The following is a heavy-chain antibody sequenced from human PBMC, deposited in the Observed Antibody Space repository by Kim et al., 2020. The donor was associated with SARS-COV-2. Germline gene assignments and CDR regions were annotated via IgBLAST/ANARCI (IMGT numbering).Heavy chain of an antibody. J-gene: IGHJ5*02. CDR1: GGSISSSSYY. V-gene: IGHV4-39*01. D-gene: IGHD6-13*01. CDR2: IYYSGNT. Sequence: SETLSLTCTVSGGSISSSSYYWGWIRQPPGKGLEWIGSIYYSGNTYYNPSLKSRVTISVDTSKNQFSLKLSSVTAADTAVYYCARRRASAGNWFDPWGQGTLVTVSS. CDR3: ARRRASAGNWFDP.